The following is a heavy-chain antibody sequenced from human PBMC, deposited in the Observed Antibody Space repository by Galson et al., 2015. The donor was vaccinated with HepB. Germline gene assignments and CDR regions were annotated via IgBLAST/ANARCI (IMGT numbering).Heavy chain of an antibody. CDR3: ARDSGCPKCYFDY. CDR2: ISYDGSNK. D-gene: IGHD1-26*01. Sequence: SLRLSCAASGFTFSSYAMHWVRQAPGEGLEWVAVISYDGSNKYYADSVKGRFTISRDNSKNTLYLQMNSLRAEDTAVYYCARDSGCPKCYFDYWGQGTLVTVSS. J-gene: IGHJ4*02. V-gene: IGHV3-30-3*01. CDR1: GFTFSSYA.